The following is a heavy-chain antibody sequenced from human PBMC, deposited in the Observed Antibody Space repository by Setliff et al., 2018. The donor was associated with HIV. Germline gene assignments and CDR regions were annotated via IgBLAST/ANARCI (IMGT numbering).Heavy chain of an antibody. CDR2: IYYSGNT. J-gene: IGHJ3*02. Sequence: SETLSLTCTVSGGSISSGGYYWSWIRQHPGRGLEWIGYIYYSGNTYYNPSLKSRLTISVDTSKYHFSLKLSSVTAADTAVYYCARAFCSSASCYGGGDAFDIWGQGTMVTVSS. CDR1: GGSISSGGYY. D-gene: IGHD2-2*01. V-gene: IGHV4-31*03. CDR3: ARAFCSSASCYGGGDAFDI.